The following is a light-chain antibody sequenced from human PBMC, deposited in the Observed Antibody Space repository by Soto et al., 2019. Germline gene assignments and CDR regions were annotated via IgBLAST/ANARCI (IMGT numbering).Light chain of an antibody. V-gene: IGKV3-20*01. CDR1: QSVSSSY. J-gene: IGKJ4*01. CDR3: QQYGSSPRVT. Sequence: EIVLTQSPGTLSLSPGERATLSCRASQSVSSSYLAWYQQKPGQAPRLLIYGASSRATGIPDRFSGSGSGTDCTLTISRLEPEDFAVYYCQQYGSSPRVTFGGGTKGEIK. CDR2: GAS.